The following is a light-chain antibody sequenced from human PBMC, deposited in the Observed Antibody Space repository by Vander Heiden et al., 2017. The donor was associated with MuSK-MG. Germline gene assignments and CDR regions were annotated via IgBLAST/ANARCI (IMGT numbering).Light chain of an antibody. V-gene: IGKV1-39*01. CDR3: QQSNSIPLT. J-gene: IGKJ4*01. CDR2: AAS. Sequence: DMQMTQSPSSLSASLGDRVTISCRASQSIGTSLNWYQQKQGRAPNLLIYAASNLQSGVPSRFSGSGSGTDFTLTISSLQPEDFATYYCQQSNSIPLTFGGGTEVEVK. CDR1: QSIGTS.